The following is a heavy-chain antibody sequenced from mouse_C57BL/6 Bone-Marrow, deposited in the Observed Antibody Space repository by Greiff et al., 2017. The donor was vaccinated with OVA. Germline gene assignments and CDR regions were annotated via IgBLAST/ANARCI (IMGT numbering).Heavy chain of an antibody. D-gene: IGHD1-1*02. V-gene: IGHV7-3*01. CDR2: IRNKANGYTT. CDR1: GFTFTDYY. Sequence: EVMLVESGGGLVQPGGSLSLSCAASGFTFTDYYMSWVRQPPGKALEWLGFIRNKANGYTTEYSASVKGRFTISRDNSQSILYLQMNALRAEDSATYYCARLGGYYFDYWGQGTTLTVSS. J-gene: IGHJ2*01. CDR3: ARLGGYYFDY.